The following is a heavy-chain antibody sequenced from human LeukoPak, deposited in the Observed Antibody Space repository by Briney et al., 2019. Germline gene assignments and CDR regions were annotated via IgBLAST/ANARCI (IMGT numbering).Heavy chain of an antibody. CDR3: ARDVRMDAFDI. V-gene: IGHV3-11*01. D-gene: IGHD2-15*01. Sequence: GKSLRLSCAASGFTFSDYYMSWIRQAPGKGLEWVSYISSSGSTIYYADSVKGRFTISRDNAKNSLYLQMNSLRAEDTAVYYCARDVRMDAFDIWGQGTMVTVSS. CDR1: GFTFSDYY. CDR2: ISSSGSTI. J-gene: IGHJ3*02.